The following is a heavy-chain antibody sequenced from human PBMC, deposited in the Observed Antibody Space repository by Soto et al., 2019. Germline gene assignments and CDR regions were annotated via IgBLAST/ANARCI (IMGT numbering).Heavy chain of an antibody. CDR1: GFTFDTYG. D-gene: IGHD6-13*01. V-gene: IGHV3-33*01. CDR3: ARSPGYTSSWYASDY. J-gene: IGHJ4*02. Sequence: GGSLRLSCAASGFTFDTYGMHWVRQAQGKGLEWVAVIWYDGSNKYYADSVKGRFTISRDNSKNTLYLQMNSLRVEDTAVYYCARSPGYTSSWYASDYWGQGTLVTVSS. CDR2: IWYDGSNK.